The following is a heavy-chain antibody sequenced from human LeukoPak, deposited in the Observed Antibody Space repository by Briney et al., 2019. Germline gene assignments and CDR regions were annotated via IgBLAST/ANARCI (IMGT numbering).Heavy chain of an antibody. V-gene: IGHV3-21*01. Sequence: KPGGSLGLSCAASGFTFSSYSMNWVRQAPGKGLEWVSSISSSSSYIYYADTVKGRFTISRDNAKNSLYLQMNSLRAEDTAVYYCASLRFLEWLAKDYWGQGTLVTVSS. J-gene: IGHJ4*02. CDR2: ISSSSSYI. D-gene: IGHD3-3*01. CDR1: GFTFSSYS. CDR3: ASLRFLEWLAKDY.